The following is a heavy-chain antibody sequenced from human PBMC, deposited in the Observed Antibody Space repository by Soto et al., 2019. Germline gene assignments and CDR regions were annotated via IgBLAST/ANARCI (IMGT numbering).Heavy chain of an antibody. Sequence: QVQLVQSGAEVKKPGSSVKVSCKASVGTFSSYSINWLRQAPGQGLEWMGEIIPIFGTANYAQKFQGRVTISADESTSTAYIELSSLRSEDTAVYYCARDGGRHSGGIDYWGQGTLVTVYS. D-gene: IGHD1-26*01. CDR2: IIPIFGTA. CDR3: ARDGGRHSGGIDY. J-gene: IGHJ4*02. V-gene: IGHV1-69*01. CDR1: VGTFSSYS.